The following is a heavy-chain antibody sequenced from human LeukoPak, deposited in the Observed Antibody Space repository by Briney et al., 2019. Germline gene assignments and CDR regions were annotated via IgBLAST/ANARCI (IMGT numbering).Heavy chain of an antibody. D-gene: IGHD3-9*01. J-gene: IGHJ6*04. Sequence: ASVKVSCKASGYTFTSYGISWVRQAPGQGLEWMGWISAYNGNTNYVQKLQGRVTMTTDTSTSTAYMELRSLRSDDTAVYYCARDTGVLRYFDWLLHNYYYYGMDVWGKGTTVTVSS. CDR2: ISAYNGNT. CDR3: ARDTGVLRYFDWLLHNYYYYGMDV. V-gene: IGHV1-18*04. CDR1: GYTFTSYG.